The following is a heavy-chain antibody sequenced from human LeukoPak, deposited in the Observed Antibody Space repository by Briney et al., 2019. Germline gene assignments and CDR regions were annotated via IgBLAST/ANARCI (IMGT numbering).Heavy chain of an antibody. Sequence: GGSLRLSCAASGFTFDDYAIHWVRQAPGKGLEWVSGINWNSGSKHYADSVKGRFTISRDNAKNSLYLQMNSLRAEDTALYYCAKDFSSGYYYFDSWGQGTLVTASS. D-gene: IGHD3-22*01. V-gene: IGHV3-9*01. CDR3: AKDFSSGYYYFDS. J-gene: IGHJ4*02. CDR2: INWNSGSK. CDR1: GFTFDDYA.